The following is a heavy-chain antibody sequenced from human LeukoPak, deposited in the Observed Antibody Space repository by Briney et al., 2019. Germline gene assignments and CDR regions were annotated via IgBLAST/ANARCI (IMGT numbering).Heavy chain of an antibody. CDR2: ISSSSGTI. J-gene: IGHJ4*02. V-gene: IGHV3-48*01. D-gene: IGHD6-13*01. CDR1: GFTFSSYS. CDR3: ARKQLAYFDY. Sequence: GGSLRLSCAASGFTFSSYSMNWVRQAPGKGLEWVSYISSSSGTIYCADSVKGRFTISRDNAKNSLYLQMNSLRAEDTAVYYCARKQLAYFDYWGQGTLVTVSS.